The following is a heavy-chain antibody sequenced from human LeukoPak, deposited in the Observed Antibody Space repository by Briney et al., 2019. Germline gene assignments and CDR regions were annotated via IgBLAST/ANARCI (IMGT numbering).Heavy chain of an antibody. CDR1: GFTFSSYS. CDR3: ARGPYCSSTSCAHQAPDY. CDR2: ISSSSSYI. V-gene: IGHV3-21*01. J-gene: IGHJ4*02. Sequence: GGSLRLSCAASGFTFSSYSMNWVRQAPGKGLEWVSSISSSSSYIYYADSVKGRFTISRDNAKNSLYLQMNSLRAEDTAVYYCARGPYCSSTSCAHQAPDYWGQGTLVTVSS. D-gene: IGHD2-2*01.